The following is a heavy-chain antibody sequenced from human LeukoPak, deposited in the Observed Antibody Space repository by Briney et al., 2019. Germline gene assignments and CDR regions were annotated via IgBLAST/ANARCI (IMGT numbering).Heavy chain of an antibody. D-gene: IGHD1-26*01. V-gene: IGHV3-7*01. CDR3: ASGGVVGPSTYWFYDL. CDR1: GFTFSRNW. CDR2: IRQDGNEK. J-gene: IGHJ2*01. Sequence: GGSLRLSCEASGFTFSRNWMTWVRQAPGKGLEWVANIRQDGNEKYYVDSVKGRLTISRDNAKNSLYLQMNSLRAEDTAVYYCASGGVVGPSTYWFYDLWGRGARVTVSS.